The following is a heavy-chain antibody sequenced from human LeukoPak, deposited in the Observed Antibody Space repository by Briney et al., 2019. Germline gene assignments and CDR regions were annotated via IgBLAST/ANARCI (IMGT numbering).Heavy chain of an antibody. V-gene: IGHV4-59*01. CDR2: IFLSGST. CDR3: ARTEYYFDH. D-gene: IGHD3-10*01. Sequence: SETLSLTCTVSGSSISSYYWSWIRQPPGKGLEWIGYIFLSGSTKYNPSLQSRVTISIDTSKSQFSLRLNSVTAPDTAVYYCARTEYYFDHWGRGTLVTVSS. CDR1: GSSISSYY. J-gene: IGHJ4*02.